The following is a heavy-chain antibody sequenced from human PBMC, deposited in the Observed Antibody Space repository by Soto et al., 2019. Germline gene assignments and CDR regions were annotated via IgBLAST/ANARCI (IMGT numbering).Heavy chain of an antibody. J-gene: IGHJ4*02. CDR2: ISSGST. CDR1: GFIFSSYA. V-gene: IGHV3-23*01. CDR3: AKGYSSGWPQGYFDY. Sequence: GGSLRLSCAASGFIFSSYAMSWFRQAPGKGLEWVSSISSGSTHYADSVKGRFTISRDNSKNTLYLQMNSLRAEDTALYYCAKGYSSGWPQGYFDYWGQGTLVTVST. D-gene: IGHD6-19*01.